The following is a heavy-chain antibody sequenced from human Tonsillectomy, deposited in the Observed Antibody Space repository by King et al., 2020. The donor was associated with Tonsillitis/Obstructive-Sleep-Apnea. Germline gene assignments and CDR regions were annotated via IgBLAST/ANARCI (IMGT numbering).Heavy chain of an antibody. D-gene: IGHD5-18*01. J-gene: IGHJ4*02. V-gene: IGHV3-7*03. CDR3: ARRGYSYGY. Sequence: VQLVESGGGLVQPGGSLRLSCAASGFTFSSYWMSWVRQSPGKGLEWVANINQDGSEKYYVDSVKGRFTISRDNVKNSLYLQMNSLRVEDTAFYYCARRGYSYGYWGQGTLVTVSS. CDR2: INQDGSEK. CDR1: GFTFSSYW.